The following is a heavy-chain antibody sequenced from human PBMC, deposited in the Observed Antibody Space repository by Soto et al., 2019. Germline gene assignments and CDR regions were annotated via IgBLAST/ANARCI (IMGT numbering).Heavy chain of an antibody. CDR1: GGSISSGGYY. J-gene: IGHJ5*02. V-gene: IGHV4-31*03. D-gene: IGHD2-15*01. CDR3: ARESSGIGYCSGRSCPDNRFDP. Sequence: QVQLQESGPGLVKPSQTLSLTCTVSGGSISSGGYYWSWIRQHPGKGLEWIGYIYYSGSTYYNPSHTSRVTISVDTSKNQFSLKLSSVTAADTAVYYCARESSGIGYCSGRSCPDNRFDPWGQGTLVTVSS. CDR2: IYYSGST.